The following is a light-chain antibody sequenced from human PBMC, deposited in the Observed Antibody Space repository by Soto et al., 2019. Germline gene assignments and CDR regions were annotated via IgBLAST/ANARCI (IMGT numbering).Light chain of an antibody. V-gene: IGKV2-30*02. J-gene: IGKJ1*01. CDR1: RSLVHTNGNTY. CDR3: MQAIHWPWT. Sequence: DVVMTQSPLSLPVIFGQPASISCRSSRSLVHTNGNTYLNWFQQRPGQSPRRLIYMVSNRDSGVPDRFSVSGSGTDFTLKISRVEADDVGVYFCMQAIHWPWTFGQGTKVDVK. CDR2: MVS.